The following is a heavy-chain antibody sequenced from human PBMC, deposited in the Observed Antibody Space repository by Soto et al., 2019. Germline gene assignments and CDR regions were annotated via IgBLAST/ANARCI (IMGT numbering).Heavy chain of an antibody. Sequence: GGSLRLSCAASGFTFSSYAMSWVRQAPGKGLEWVSAISGSGGSTYYADSVKGRFTISRDNSKNTLYLQMNSLRAEDTAVYYCAKADTYYYDSSGYETRYFQHWGQGTLVTV. CDR2: ISGSGGST. CDR3: AKADTYYYDSSGYETRYFQH. J-gene: IGHJ1*01. D-gene: IGHD3-22*01. V-gene: IGHV3-23*01. CDR1: GFTFSSYA.